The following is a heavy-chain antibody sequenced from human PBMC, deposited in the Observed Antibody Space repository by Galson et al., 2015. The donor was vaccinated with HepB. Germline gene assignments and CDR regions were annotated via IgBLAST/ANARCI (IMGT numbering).Heavy chain of an antibody. J-gene: IGHJ4*02. D-gene: IGHD4-23*01. CDR1: GGTFSSYA. CDR3: ASGGEGPYFDY. V-gene: IGHV1-69*06. CDR2: IIPIFGTA. Sequence: SVKVSCKASGGTFSSYAISWVRQAPGQGLEWMGGIIPIFGTANYAQKFQGRVTITADKSTSTAYMELSSLRSEDTAVYYCASGGEGPYFDYWGQGTLVTVSS.